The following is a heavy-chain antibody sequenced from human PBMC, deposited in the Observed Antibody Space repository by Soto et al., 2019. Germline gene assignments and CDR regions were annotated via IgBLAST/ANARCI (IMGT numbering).Heavy chain of an antibody. D-gene: IGHD3-10*01. J-gene: IGHJ5*02. V-gene: IGHV1-18*01. CDR1: GYTFTSYD. CDR3: AREGGTMGAGWFDP. Sequence: QVQLVQSGAEVKKPGASVKVSCKASGYTFTSYDIRWVRQAPGQGLEWMGWISAYNGNTNYAQKLQDRVTMTTDTSTRTAYKELRSLRSDDTAVYYCAREGGTMGAGWFDPWGQGTLVTVSS. CDR2: ISAYNGNT.